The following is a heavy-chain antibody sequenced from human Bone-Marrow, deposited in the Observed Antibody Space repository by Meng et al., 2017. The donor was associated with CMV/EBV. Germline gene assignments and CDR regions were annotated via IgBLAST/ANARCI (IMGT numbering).Heavy chain of an antibody. V-gene: IGHV3-9*01. D-gene: IGHD4-23*01. CDR1: GFTFDDYA. J-gene: IGHJ6*02. Sequence: GGSLRLSCAASGFTFDDYAMHWVRQAPGKGLEWVSGISWNSGSIGYADSVKGRFTISRDNAKNSLYLQMNSLRAEDTALYYCAKDRRRNSYYYYGMDVWGQRTTITVSS. CDR3: AKDRRRNSYYYYGMDV. CDR2: ISWNSGSI.